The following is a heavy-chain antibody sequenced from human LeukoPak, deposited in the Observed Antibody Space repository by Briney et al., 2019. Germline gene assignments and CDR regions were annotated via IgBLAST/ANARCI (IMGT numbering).Heavy chain of an antibody. CDR3: ARDLEYYYGSGSSRGAFDP. CDR1: GYSISSGYY. D-gene: IGHD3-10*01. CDR2: IYHSGST. V-gene: IGHV4-38-2*02. Sequence: SETLSLTCTVSGYSISSGYYWGWIGQPPGKGLEWIGSIYHSGSTYYNPSLKSRVTISVDKSKNQFSLKLSSVTAADTAVYYCARDLEYYYGSGSSRGAFDPWGQGTLVTVSS. J-gene: IGHJ5*02.